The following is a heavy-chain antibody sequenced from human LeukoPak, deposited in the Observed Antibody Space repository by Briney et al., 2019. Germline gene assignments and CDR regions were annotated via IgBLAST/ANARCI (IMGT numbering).Heavy chain of an antibody. CDR3: ARRSDCSGGSCYRSFDY. CDR1: GYSFTSYW. Sequence: GESLKISCKGSGYSFTSYWIGWVRQMPGKGLERMGIIYPGDSDTRYSPSFQGQVTISADKSISTAYLQWSSLKASDTAMYYCARRSDCSGGSCYRSFDYWGQGTLVTVSS. J-gene: IGHJ4*02. CDR2: IYPGDSDT. V-gene: IGHV5-51*01. D-gene: IGHD2-15*01.